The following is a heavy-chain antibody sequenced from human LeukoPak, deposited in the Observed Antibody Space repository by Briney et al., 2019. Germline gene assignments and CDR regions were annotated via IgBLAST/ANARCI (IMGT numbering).Heavy chain of an antibody. J-gene: IGHJ4*02. CDR1: GYTLSSYG. V-gene: IGHV1-18*01. CDR3: ARDLGIAVAGRVDY. CDR2: SSVYNGNT. Sequence: ASVKVSCKASGYTLSSYGISWVRQAPGQGLEWMGWSSVYNGNTNYAQKLQGRVTMTTDTSTNTAYMEMMSLRSDDTAVYYCARDLGIAVAGRVDYWDQGTLVTVSS. D-gene: IGHD6-19*01.